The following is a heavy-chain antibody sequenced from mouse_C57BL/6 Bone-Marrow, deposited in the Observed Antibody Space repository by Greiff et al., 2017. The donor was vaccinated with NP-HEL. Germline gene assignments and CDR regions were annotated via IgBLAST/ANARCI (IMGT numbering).Heavy chain of an antibody. CDR3: ESDPLLRSSMDY. CDR1: GYSITSGYY. D-gene: IGHD1-1*01. V-gene: IGHV3-6*01. CDR2: ISYDGSN. Sequence: VQLKESGPGLVKPSQSLSLTCSVTGYSITSGYYWNWIRQFPGNKLEWMGYISYDGSNNYNPSLKNRISITRDTSKNQFFLKLNSVTTEDTAAYYCESDPLLRSSMDYWGQGTSVTVSS. J-gene: IGHJ4*01.